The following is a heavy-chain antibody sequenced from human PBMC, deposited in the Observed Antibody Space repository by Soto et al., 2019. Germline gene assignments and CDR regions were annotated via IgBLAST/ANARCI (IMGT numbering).Heavy chain of an antibody. V-gene: IGHV4-59*01. CDR1: GGSISSYY. J-gene: IGHJ4*02. Sequence: PSETLSLTCTVSGGSISSYYWSWIRQPPGKGLEWIGYIYYSGNTNYNPSLKSRVTISVDTSKNQFSLKLSSVTAADTAVYYCASGYYSEYYFDYWGQGTLVTVSS. CDR2: IYYSGNT. D-gene: IGHD3-22*01. CDR3: ASGYYSEYYFDY.